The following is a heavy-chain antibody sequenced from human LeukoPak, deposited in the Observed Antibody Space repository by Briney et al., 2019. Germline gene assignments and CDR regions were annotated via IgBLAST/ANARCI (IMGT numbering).Heavy chain of an antibody. D-gene: IGHD3-22*01. J-gene: IGHJ3*01. CDR2: MTSSRYI. CDR1: GFSLKTYN. CDR3: TRDQFFDYDNDDAFDV. V-gene: IGHV3-21*04. Sequence: GGSLRLSCAASGFSLKTYNMNWVRQAPGKGLEWVSTMTSSRYIYYADSVKGRFTISRDDANNLVFLQMHSLRAEDTAIYYCTRDQFFDYDNDDAFDVWGQGTKVIVSS.